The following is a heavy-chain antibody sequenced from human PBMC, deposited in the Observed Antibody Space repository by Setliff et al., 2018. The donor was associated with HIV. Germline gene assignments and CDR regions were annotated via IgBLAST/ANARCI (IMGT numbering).Heavy chain of an antibody. D-gene: IGHD3-22*01. CDR2: IYYRGST. J-gene: IGHJ6*03. CDR1: GGSISSSSYY. CDR3: ARETYYYDNPQYYYYYMDV. V-gene: IGHV4-39*07. Sequence: PSETLSLTCTVSGGSISSSSYYWGWIRQPPGKGLELIGSIYYRGSTYYNPSLKSRVTISVDTSKNQFSLKLRSVTAADTAVYYCARETYYYDNPQYYYYYMDVWGKGTTVTVSS.